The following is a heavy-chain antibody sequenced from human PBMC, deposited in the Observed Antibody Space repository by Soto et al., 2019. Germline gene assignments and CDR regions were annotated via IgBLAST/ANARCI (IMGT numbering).Heavy chain of an antibody. CDR3: ARSQGSSTSLEIYYYYYYGMDV. J-gene: IGHJ6*02. V-gene: IGHV1-69*01. CDR1: GGTFSSYA. Sequence: QVQLVQSGAEVKKPGSSVKVSCKASGGTFSSYAISWVRQAPGQGLEWMGGIIPTSDTKNYAQKFQGRVTITADESTSTAYMELSSLRSEDTAVYYCARSQGSSTSLEIYYYYYYGMDVWGQGTTVTVSS. CDR2: IIPTSDTK. D-gene: IGHD2-2*01.